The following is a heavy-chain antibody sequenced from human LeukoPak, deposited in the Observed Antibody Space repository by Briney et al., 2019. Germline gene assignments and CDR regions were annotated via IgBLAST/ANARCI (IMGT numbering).Heavy chain of an antibody. CDR2: ISGSGGST. CDR3: ARLVVVPAAMGGVFDY. Sequence: PGGSLRLSCAASGFTFSSYAMSWVRQAPGKGLEWVSAISGSGGSTYYADSVKGRFTISRDNSKNTLYLQMNSLRAEDTAVYYCARLVVVPAAMGGVFDYWGQGTLVTVSS. V-gene: IGHV3-23*01. CDR1: GFTFSSYA. D-gene: IGHD2-2*01. J-gene: IGHJ4*02.